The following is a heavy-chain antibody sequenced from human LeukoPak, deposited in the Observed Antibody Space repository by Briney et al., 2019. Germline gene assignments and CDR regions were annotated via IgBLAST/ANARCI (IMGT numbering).Heavy chain of an antibody. D-gene: IGHD6-19*01. J-gene: IGHJ4*02. CDR2: TYYRSKWYN. CDR1: GDSVSSNSAA. CDR3: ARELSGSSGWLTTPSGDYFDY. Sequence: SQTLSLTCAISGDSVSSNSAAWNWIRQPPSRGLEWLGRTYYRSKWYNDYAVSVKSRITINPDTSKNQFSLQLNSVTPEDTAVYYCARELSGSSGWLTTPSGDYFDYWGQGTLVTVSS. V-gene: IGHV6-1*01.